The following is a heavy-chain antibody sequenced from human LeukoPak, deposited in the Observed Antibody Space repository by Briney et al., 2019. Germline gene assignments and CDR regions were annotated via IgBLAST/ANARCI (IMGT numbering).Heavy chain of an antibody. V-gene: IGHV1-2*02. CDR1: AYTFTGYY. CDR2: INPNSGGT. J-gene: IGHJ4*02. CDR3: ARGGTRIAVAGSYDY. D-gene: IGHD6-19*01. Sequence: ASVKVSCKASAYTFTGYYMHWVRQAPGQGLEWMGWINPNSGGTNYAQKFQGRVTMTRDTSISTAYVELSRLRSDDTAVYYCARGGTRIAVAGSYDYWGQGTLVTVSS.